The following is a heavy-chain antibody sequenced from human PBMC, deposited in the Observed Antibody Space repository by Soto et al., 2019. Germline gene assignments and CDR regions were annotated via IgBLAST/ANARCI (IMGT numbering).Heavy chain of an antibody. V-gene: IGHV3-21*01. Sequence: PGGSLRLSCAASGFTFSRDGMSWVRQAPGKGLEWVSTISSNSAYIYYTDALRGRFTISRDNAKNSLHLQMNSPRAEDTAVYYCTRDASRDSSARGWFDPWGPGNLVPVSS. CDR1: GFTFSRDG. CDR3: TRDASRDSSARGWFDP. D-gene: IGHD6-13*01. J-gene: IGHJ5*02. CDR2: ISSNSAYI.